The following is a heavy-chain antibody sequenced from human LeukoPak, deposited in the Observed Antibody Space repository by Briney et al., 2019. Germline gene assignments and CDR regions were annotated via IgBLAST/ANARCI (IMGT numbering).Heavy chain of an antibody. CDR2: INPNSGGT. D-gene: IGHD3-9*01. CDR1: GYTFTGYY. V-gene: IGHV1-2*02. Sequence: ASVKVSCKAFGYTFTGYYMHWVRQAPGQGLEWMGWINPNSGGTNYAQKFQGRVTMTRDTSISTAYMELSRLRSDDTAVYYCARDRPYYDILTGYLRGAWFDPWGQGTLVTVSS. CDR3: ARDRPYYDILTGYLRGAWFDP. J-gene: IGHJ5*02.